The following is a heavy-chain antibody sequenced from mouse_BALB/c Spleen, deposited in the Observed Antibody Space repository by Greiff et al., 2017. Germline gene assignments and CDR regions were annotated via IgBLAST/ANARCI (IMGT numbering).Heavy chain of an antibody. V-gene: IGHV1-5*01. J-gene: IGHJ4*01. CDR3: TREVPHYYAMDY. CDR2: IYPGNSDT. CDR1: GYTFTSYW. Sequence: EVKVVESGTVLARPGASVKMSCKASGYTFTSYWMHWVKQRPGQGLEWIGAIYPGNSDTSYNQKFKGKAKLTAVTSTSTAYMELSSLTNEDSAVYYCTREVPHYYAMDYWGQGTSVTVSS. D-gene: IGHD2-14*01.